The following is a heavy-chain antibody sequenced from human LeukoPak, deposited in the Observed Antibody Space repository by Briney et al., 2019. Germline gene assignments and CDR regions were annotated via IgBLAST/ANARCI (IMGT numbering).Heavy chain of an antibody. CDR2: IYYSGRT. CDR1: GGSISSYY. J-gene: IGHJ5*02. V-gene: IGHV4-59*01. D-gene: IGHD6-13*01. Sequence: PSETLSLTCTVSGGSISSYYWSWIRQPPGKGLEWIGYIYYSGRTNYNPSLKSRVTISVDTSKNQFSMKLSSVTAADTAVYYCARSSSSWETERLGPWGQGTLVTVSS. CDR3: ARSSSSWETERLGP.